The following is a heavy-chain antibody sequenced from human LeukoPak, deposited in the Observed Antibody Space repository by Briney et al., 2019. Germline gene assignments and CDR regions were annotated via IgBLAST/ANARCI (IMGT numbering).Heavy chain of an antibody. J-gene: IGHJ4*02. CDR2: IKSKTDGGTT. CDR1: GFTFTSYS. Sequence: PGGSLRLSCAASGFTFTSYSMNWVRQAPGKGLEWVGRIKSKTDGGTTDYAAPVKGRFTISRDDSKNTLYLQMNSLKTEDTAVYYCTTAARDGYNWLWKWGQGTLVTVSS. V-gene: IGHV3-15*01. D-gene: IGHD5-24*01. CDR3: TTAARDGYNWLWK.